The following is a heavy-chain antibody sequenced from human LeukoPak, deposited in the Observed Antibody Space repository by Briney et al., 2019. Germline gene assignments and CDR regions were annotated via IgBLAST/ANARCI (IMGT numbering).Heavy chain of an antibody. V-gene: IGHV4-59*01. CDR3: ARARPIQLWLPVIDY. CDR2: IYYSGST. Sequence: SETLSLTCTVSGGSISNYYWSWIRQPPGKGLEWIGYIYYSGSTNYNPSLKSRVTISVDTSKNQFSLKLSSVTAADTAVYYCARARPIQLWLPVIDYWGQGTLVTVSS. D-gene: IGHD5-18*01. J-gene: IGHJ4*02. CDR1: GGSISNYY.